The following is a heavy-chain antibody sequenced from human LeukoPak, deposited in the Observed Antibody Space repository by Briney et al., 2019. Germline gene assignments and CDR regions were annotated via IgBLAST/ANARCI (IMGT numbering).Heavy chain of an antibody. CDR2: IYYSGST. D-gene: IGHD3-10*01. V-gene: IGHV4-59*01. Sequence: SETLSLTCTVSGGSISSYYWSWIRQPPGKGPEWIGYIYYSGSTNYNPSLKSRVTISVDTSKNQFSLKLSSVTAADTAVYYCASSYYRSSFDIWGQGTMVTVSS. CDR3: ASSYYRSSFDI. CDR1: GGSISSYY. J-gene: IGHJ3*02.